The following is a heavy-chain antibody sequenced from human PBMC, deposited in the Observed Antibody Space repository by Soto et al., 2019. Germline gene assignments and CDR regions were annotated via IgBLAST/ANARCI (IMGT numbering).Heavy chain of an antibody. J-gene: IGHJ5*02. D-gene: IGHD3-3*01. CDR3: ARHLSRDYDFWSGYYPNWFDP. CDR2: IYYRGST. Sequence: PSETLSLTSTVSGRSISSSSSYCGWIRQPPGKGLEWIGSIYYRGSTYYNPSLKSGVTISVDTSKNQFSLKLSSVTAADTAMYYCARHLSRDYDFWSGYYPNWFDPWGQGTLVTVSS. CDR1: GRSISSSSSY. V-gene: IGHV4-39*01.